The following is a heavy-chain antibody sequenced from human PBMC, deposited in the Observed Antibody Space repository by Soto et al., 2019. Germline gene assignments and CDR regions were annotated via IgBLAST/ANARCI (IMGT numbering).Heavy chain of an antibody. Sequence: QVQLVQSGDEVKKPGASVKVSCKASGYIFVNYGIAWVRQAPGQGLEWMGWISTYTGNTHSATKVQGRLTMTTDTASSTVNMELGSLTSDDTGVNYGVRVDNSVTLTQQDVWGQGATVTVSS. CDR3: VRVDNSVTLTQQDV. V-gene: IGHV1-18*01. CDR1: GYIFVNYG. CDR2: ISTYTGNT. D-gene: IGHD5-12*01. J-gene: IGHJ6*02.